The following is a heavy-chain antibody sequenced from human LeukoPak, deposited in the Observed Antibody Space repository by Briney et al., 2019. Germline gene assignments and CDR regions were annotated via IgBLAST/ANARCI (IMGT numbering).Heavy chain of an antibody. CDR3: ARGGAVAGFDYFDY. CDR1: GYSISSGYY. J-gene: IGHJ4*02. D-gene: IGHD6-19*01. V-gene: IGHV4-38-2*02. Sequence: SETLSLTCTVSGYSISSGYYWGWIRQPPGKGLEWIGSIYHSGSTYYNPSLKSRVTISVDTSKNQFSLKLSSVTAADTAVYYCARGGAVAGFDYFDYWGQGTLVIVSS. CDR2: IYHSGST.